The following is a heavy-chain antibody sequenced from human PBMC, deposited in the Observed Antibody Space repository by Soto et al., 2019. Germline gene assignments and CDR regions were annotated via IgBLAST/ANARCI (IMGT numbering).Heavy chain of an antibody. CDR1: GGSMNRGAFY. CDR3: AREGDFGDNGTYQ. Sequence: SSETLCLTCNVSGGSMNRGAFYWSWIRQHPGKGLEWIGYIFYRGITYYNPSLRSRVTISADTSKNQFSLQLTSVTAADTAVYYCAREGDFGDNGTYQWGQGTLVTVSS. CDR2: IFYRGIT. V-gene: IGHV4-31*03. J-gene: IGHJ4*02. D-gene: IGHD4-17*01.